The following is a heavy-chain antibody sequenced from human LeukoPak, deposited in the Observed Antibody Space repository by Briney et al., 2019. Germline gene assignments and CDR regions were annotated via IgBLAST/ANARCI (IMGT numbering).Heavy chain of an antibody. CDR3: AKVPDKNFQH. CDR1: GFTFDSYA. V-gene: IGHV3-23*01. CDR2: ISGSGGST. Sequence: PGGSLRLSCEASGFTFDSYAMTWVRQAPGKRLEWVSGISGSGGSTYYADSVKGRFTISRDNSKNTLYLQMNSLRAEDTAVYYCAKVPDKNFQHWGQGTLVTVSS. J-gene: IGHJ1*01.